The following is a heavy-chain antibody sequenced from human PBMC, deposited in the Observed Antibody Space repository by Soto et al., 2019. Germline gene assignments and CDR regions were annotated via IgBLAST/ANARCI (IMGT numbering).Heavy chain of an antibody. D-gene: IGHD3-10*02. V-gene: IGHV4-61*01. J-gene: IGHJ6*02. CDR1: GGSISSGHYP. CDR2: IYYSGST. CDR3: ARAGFTQFGVYYYYGMYV. Sequence: SETLSLTCAVSGGSISSGHYPWTWIRQPPGKGLEWIGYIYYSGSTNYNPSLKSRVTISVDTSKNQFSLKLSSVTAAYTAVYYCARAGFTQFGVYYYYGMYVWGQGTTVTVSS.